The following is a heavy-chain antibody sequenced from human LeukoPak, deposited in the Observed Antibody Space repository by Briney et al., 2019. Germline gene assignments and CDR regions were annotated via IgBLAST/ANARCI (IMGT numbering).Heavy chain of an antibody. CDR3: ARDKYGDYVGYNWFDP. Sequence: PGGSLRPSCVASGFTFSSYSMNWVRQTPGKGLEWVSYISSSSSTIYYADSVKGRFTISRDNAKNSLYLQMNSLRAEDTAVYYCARDKYGDYVGYNWFDPWGQGTLVTVSS. D-gene: IGHD4-17*01. J-gene: IGHJ5*02. CDR2: ISSSSSTI. V-gene: IGHV3-48*01. CDR1: GFTFSSYS.